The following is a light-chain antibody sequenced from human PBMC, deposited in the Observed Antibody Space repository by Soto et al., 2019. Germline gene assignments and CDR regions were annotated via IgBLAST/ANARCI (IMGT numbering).Light chain of an antibody. CDR2: WAS. CDR1: QSVLYSPNNKNY. CDR3: QQYHSAPQS. J-gene: IGKJ1*01. V-gene: IGKV4-1*01. Sequence: DIVMTQSPDSLAVSLGERATINCKSSQSVLYSPNNKNYLAWYQQKPGQPPKLLIYWASTRESGVPDRFSGSGSGTDFTLTISSLQAEDVAFYCQQYHSAPQSFGQGTKVEIK.